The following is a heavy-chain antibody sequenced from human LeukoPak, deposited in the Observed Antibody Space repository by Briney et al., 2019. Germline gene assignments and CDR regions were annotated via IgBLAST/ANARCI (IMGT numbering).Heavy chain of an antibody. CDR2: IYYSGST. CDR1: GGSISSSSYY. D-gene: IGHD1-14*01. V-gene: IGHV4-39*01. Sequence: SETLSLTCTVSGGSISSSSYYWGWIRQPPGKGLEWIGSIYYSGSTYYNPSLKSRVTISVDTSKNQFSLKLSSVTAADTAVYYCARHSPEVYNWFDPWGQGTLVTVSS. J-gene: IGHJ5*02. CDR3: ARHSPEVYNWFDP.